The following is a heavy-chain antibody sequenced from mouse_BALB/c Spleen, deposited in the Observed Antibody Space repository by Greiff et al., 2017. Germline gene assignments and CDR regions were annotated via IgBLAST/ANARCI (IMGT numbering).Heavy chain of an antibody. CDR3: ARGGYGSSHWYFDV. V-gene: IGHV1-7*01. Sequence: QVHVKQSGAELAKPGASVKMSCKASGYTFTSYWMHWVKQRPGQGLEWIGYINPSTGYTEYNQKFKDKATLTADKSSSTAYMQLSSLTSEDSAVYYCARGGYGSSHWYFDVWGAGTTVTVSS. CDR1: GYTFTSYW. J-gene: IGHJ1*01. D-gene: IGHD1-1*01. CDR2: INPSTGYT.